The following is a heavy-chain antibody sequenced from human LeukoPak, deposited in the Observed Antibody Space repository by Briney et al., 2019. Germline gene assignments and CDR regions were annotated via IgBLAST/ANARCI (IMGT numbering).Heavy chain of an antibody. CDR2: ISTYNGNT. V-gene: IGHV1-18*01. CDR1: GYTFTNYG. CDR3: ARDEAGFGTTPLDY. Sequence: ASVKVSCKASGYTFTNYGITWVRQVPGRGLQCMGGISTYNGNTHYAQRFQGRVIMTTDTSTSTVYMELRSLRSDDTAVYYCARDEAGFGTTPLDYWGQGTLVTVSS. D-gene: IGHD2-8*01. J-gene: IGHJ4*02.